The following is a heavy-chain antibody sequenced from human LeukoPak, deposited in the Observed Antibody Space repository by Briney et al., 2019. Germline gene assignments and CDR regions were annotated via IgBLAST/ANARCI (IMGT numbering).Heavy chain of an antibody. D-gene: IGHD3-22*01. J-gene: IGHJ4*02. CDR1: GLTFSSFS. CDR2: INTVASYK. V-gene: IGHV3-21*06. CDR3: ARLRRNGDKSGFYCYYVY. Sequence: AGSLTLSCAAYGLTFSSFSFTWIRQGPGKGLEWVSYINTVASYKYYADPVKGLFTISKANAKHSLYLLRNSTAAEATGYYYCARLRRNGDKSGFYCYYVYWGQGTMVTVSS.